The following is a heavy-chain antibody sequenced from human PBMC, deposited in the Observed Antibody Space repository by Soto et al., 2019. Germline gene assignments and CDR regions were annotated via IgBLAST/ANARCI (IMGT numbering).Heavy chain of an antibody. D-gene: IGHD6-13*01. CDR1: GGTFSSYA. J-gene: IGHJ6*02. Sequence: QVQLVQSGAEVRKPGSSVKVSCKASGGTFSSYAISWVRQAPGQGLEWMGGIIPIFGTANYAQKFQGRVKITADEYKSTDYMWLSSLRAEDTAVYYCAREGGYSRPYFYYGMDVWGQGTTVTVSS. V-gene: IGHV1-69*12. CDR2: IIPIFGTA. CDR3: AREGGYSRPYFYYGMDV.